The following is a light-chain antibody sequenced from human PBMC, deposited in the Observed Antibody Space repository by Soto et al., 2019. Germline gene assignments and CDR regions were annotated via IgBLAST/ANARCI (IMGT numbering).Light chain of an antibody. CDR1: SSDVGGYNY. V-gene: IGLV1-36*01. CDR2: YDD. CDR3: AAWDDSLNGSYV. J-gene: IGLJ1*01. Sequence: QSVLTQPPSASGSPGQSVTISCTGTSSDVGGYNYVSWYQQLPGKAPKLLIYYDDLLPSGVSDRFSGSKSGTSASLAISGLQSEDEADYYCAAWDDSLNGSYVFGTGTKVTVL.